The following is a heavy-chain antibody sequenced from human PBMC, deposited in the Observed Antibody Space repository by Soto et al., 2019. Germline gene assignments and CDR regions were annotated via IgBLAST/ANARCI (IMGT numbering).Heavy chain of an antibody. Sequence: GASVKVSCKASGDSVSNDYLHWVRQAPGQGFEWLGLISPFGGATAYAQRLEGRVTVTMDKSSTTFYLELSSLRSDDTAVYYCAKGRGGKTVANFGMDVWGQGVTVTVSS. J-gene: IGHJ6*02. CDR2: ISPFGGAT. CDR3: AKGRGGKTVANFGMDV. CDR1: GDSVSNDY. D-gene: IGHD3-16*01. V-gene: IGHV1-46*01.